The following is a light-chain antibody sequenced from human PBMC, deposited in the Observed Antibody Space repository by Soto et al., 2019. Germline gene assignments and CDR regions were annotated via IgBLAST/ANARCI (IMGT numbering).Light chain of an antibody. CDR1: QSITNW. J-gene: IGKJ1*01. CDR2: DAS. Sequence: DIPMNPSPSTLSASGGDRVTITCRASQSITNWLAWYQQKPGQAPNVLIFDASSLESGVPSRFSGSGSGTEFTLTISSLQSDDFATYYCKQYYSYPWTFGQGTKVEIK. V-gene: IGKV1-5*01. CDR3: KQYYSYPWT.